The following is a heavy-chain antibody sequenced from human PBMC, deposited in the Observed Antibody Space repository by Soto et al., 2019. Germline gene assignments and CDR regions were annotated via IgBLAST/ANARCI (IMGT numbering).Heavy chain of an antibody. CDR2: ISGSGGST. CDR3: AKGEGYCSGGSCPSYWYFDL. D-gene: IGHD2-15*01. J-gene: IGHJ2*01. Sequence: EVQLVESGGGLVKPGGSLRLSCAASGFTFSNAWMSWVRQAPGKGLEWVSAISGSGGSTYYADSVKGRFTISRDNSKNTLYLQMNSLRAEDTAVYYCAKGEGYCSGGSCPSYWYFDLWGRGTLVTVSS. CDR1: GFTFSNAW. V-gene: IGHV3-23*04.